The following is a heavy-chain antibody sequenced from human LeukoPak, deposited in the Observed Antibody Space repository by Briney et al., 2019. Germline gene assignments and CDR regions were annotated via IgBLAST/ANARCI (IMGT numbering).Heavy chain of an antibody. J-gene: IGHJ4*02. CDR2: IYHSGST. CDR1: GYSISSGYY. D-gene: IGHD2-2*01. Sequence: PSETLSLTCTVSGYSISSGYYWGWIRQPPGKGLERIGSIYHSGSTYYNPSLKSRVTISVDTSKNQFSLKLSSVTAADTAVYYCARTEVVPAASDYWGQGTLVTVSS. CDR3: ARTEVVPAASDY. V-gene: IGHV4-38-2*02.